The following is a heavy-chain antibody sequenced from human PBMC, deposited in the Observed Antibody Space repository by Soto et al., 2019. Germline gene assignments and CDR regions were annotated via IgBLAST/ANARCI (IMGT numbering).Heavy chain of an antibody. CDR2: IYPGDSDT. D-gene: IGHD4-17*01. J-gene: IGHJ4*02. V-gene: IGHV5-51*01. CDR3: ARQDGDGLYYFDY. CDR1: GYNFNIYW. Sequence: GESLKISCKGSGYNFNIYWIGWVRQMPGKGLEWMGVIYPGDSDTRYSPSFQGQVSISADKSISTAYLQWSSLTASDTAVYYCARQDGDGLYYFDYWGQGKLVTVSS.